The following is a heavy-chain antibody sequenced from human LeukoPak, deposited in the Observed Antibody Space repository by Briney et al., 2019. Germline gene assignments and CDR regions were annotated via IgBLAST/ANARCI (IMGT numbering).Heavy chain of an antibody. Sequence: PGGSLRLSCAASGFTFSSYEMHWVRQAPGKGLEWVSYISSSGSTIYYADSVKGRFTISRDNSKNTLYLHINSLRAEDTAVYYCVKDNPLDYWGQGTLVIVSS. CDR1: GFTFSSYE. D-gene: IGHD1-14*01. J-gene: IGHJ4*02. CDR2: ISSSGSTI. CDR3: VKDNPLDY. V-gene: IGHV3-48*03.